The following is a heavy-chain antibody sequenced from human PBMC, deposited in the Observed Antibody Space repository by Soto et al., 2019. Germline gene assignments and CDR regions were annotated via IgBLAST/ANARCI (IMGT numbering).Heavy chain of an antibody. CDR2: IIPMSGTA. CDR3: ARSQGSSTSLEIYYYYYYGMDV. V-gene: IGHV1-69*01. Sequence: QVQLVQSGAEVKKPGSSVKVSCKASGGTFSSYAISWVRQAPGQGLEWMGGIIPMSGTANYAQKFKGRVTITADESTSTVSMELSSLRSEDTAVYFCARSQGSSTSLEIYYYYYYGMDVWGQGTTVTVSS. J-gene: IGHJ6*02. D-gene: IGHD2-2*01. CDR1: GGTFSSYA.